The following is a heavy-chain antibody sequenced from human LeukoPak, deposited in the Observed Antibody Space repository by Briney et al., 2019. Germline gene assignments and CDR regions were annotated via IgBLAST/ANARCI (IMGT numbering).Heavy chain of an antibody. CDR2: IYSGGST. CDR3: AKDQGIYGGPGMDV. V-gene: IGHV3-66*01. D-gene: IGHD4-23*01. J-gene: IGHJ6*02. Sequence: GGSLRLSCAASGFTVSSNYMSWVRQAPGKGLEWVSVIYSGGSTYYADSVKGRFTISRDNSKNTLYLQMNSLRAEDTAVYYCAKDQGIYGGPGMDVWGQGTTVTVSS. CDR1: GFTVSSNY.